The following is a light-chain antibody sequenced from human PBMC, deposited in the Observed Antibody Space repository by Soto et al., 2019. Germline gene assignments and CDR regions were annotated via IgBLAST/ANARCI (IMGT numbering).Light chain of an antibody. CDR2: DVS. J-gene: IGLJ1*01. Sequence: QSALTQPASVSGSPGQSITISCTGTSSDVGGYNYVSWYQQHPGKAPKLMIYDVSNRPSGVSNRFSGSKSGNTASLTISGLQVEDEDEYYYNSYTSTSSLLYVFGTGTKLTVL. CDR1: SSDVGGYNY. CDR3: NSYTSTSSLLYV. V-gene: IGLV2-14*01.